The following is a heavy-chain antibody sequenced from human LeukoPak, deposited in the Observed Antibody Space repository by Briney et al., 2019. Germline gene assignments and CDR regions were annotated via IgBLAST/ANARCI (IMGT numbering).Heavy chain of an antibody. V-gene: IGHV4-59*08. CDR3: ARQRRATTDSLYYYYHNAMDV. J-gene: IGHJ6*02. CDR1: GGSISGY. Sequence: PSETLSLTCSVSGGSISGYWTWIRQPPGKGLEWIGNIHDSGSTNYNPSLKSRVTISVDTSKNQFSLKVRSVTAADTAVYYCARQRRATTDSLYYYYHNAMDVWGQGTTVTVSS. CDR2: IHDSGST. D-gene: IGHD1-1*01.